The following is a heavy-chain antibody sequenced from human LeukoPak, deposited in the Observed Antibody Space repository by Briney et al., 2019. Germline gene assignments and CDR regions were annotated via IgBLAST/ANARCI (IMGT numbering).Heavy chain of an antibody. V-gene: IGHV3-23*01. J-gene: IGHJ6*03. CDR2: ISGSGGST. Sequence: GGSLRLSCAASGFTFSSYAMSWVRQAPGKGLEWVSAISGSGGSTYYADSVKGRFTISRDNSKNTLYLQMSSLRAEDTAVYYCAKRCSGGSCYRYYYYYMDVWGKGTTVTVSS. CDR3: AKRCSGGSCYRYYYYYMDV. D-gene: IGHD2-15*01. CDR1: GFTFSSYA.